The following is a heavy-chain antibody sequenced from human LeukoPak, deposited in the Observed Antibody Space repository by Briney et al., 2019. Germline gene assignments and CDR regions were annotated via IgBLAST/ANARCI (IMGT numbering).Heavy chain of an antibody. J-gene: IGHJ4*02. CDR3: ARQRGSGCLDY. CDR2: IKQDGSET. CDR1: RFTLSNYW. V-gene: IGHV3-7*01. D-gene: IGHD6-19*01. Sequence: GGSLRLSCAASRFTLSNYWMSWVRQAPGRGLEWVANIKQDGSETYYVDSVKGRFTISRDNAKNSLSLQMNSLRAEDTAVYYCARQRGSGCLDYWGQGTLVTVSS.